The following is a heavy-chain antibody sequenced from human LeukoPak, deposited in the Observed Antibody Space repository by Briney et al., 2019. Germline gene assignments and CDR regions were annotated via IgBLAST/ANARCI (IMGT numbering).Heavy chain of an antibody. D-gene: IGHD5-18*01. CDR1: GGSFSGYY. J-gene: IGHJ4*02. CDR2: INHSGST. Sequence: SETLSLTCAVYGGSFSGYYWSWIRQPPGKGLEWIGEINHSGSTNYNPPLKSRVTISVDTSKNQFSLKLSSVTAADTAVYYCAREAMVIYYFDYWGQGTLVTVSS. V-gene: IGHV4-34*01. CDR3: AREAMVIYYFDY.